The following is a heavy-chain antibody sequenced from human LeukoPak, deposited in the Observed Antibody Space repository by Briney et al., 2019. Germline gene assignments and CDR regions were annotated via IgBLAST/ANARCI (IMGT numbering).Heavy chain of an antibody. J-gene: IGHJ3*02. CDR3: AGTMATISSDAFDI. CDR2: IYHSGST. Sequence: SETLSLTCTVSGYSICSGYYWGWIRQPPGKGLEWIGSIYHSGSTYYNPSLKSRVTISVDTSKNQFSLKLSSVTAADTAVYYCAGTMATISSDAFDIWGQGTMVTVSS. CDR1: GYSICSGYY. D-gene: IGHD5-24*01. V-gene: IGHV4-38-2*02.